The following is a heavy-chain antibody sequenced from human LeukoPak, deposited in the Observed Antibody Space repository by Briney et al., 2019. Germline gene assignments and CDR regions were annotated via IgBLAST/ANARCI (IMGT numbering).Heavy chain of an antibody. CDR2: MYGSGGT. D-gene: IGHD4-17*01. CDR1: GFTVSSTY. J-gene: IGHJ2*01. Sequence: PGGSLRLSCAASGFTVSSTYMSWVRQAPGKGLEWVSVMYGSGGTYYADSVKGRFTISRDNSKNTLYLQMNSLRAEDTAVYYCARFYGDFVNHWYFDPWGRGTLVTVSS. V-gene: IGHV3-53*01. CDR3: ARFYGDFVNHWYFDP.